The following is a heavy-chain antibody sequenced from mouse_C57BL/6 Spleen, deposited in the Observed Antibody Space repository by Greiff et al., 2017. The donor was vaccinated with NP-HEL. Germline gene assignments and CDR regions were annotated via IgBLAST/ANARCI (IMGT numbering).Heavy chain of an antibody. Sequence: EVQLVESGGGLVQSGRSLRLSCATSGFTFSDFYMEWVRQAPGKGLEWIAASRNKANDYTTEYSASVKGRFIVSRDTSQSILYLQMNALRAEDTAIYYCARDGDMDYWGQGTSVTVSS. V-gene: IGHV7-1*01. CDR3: ARDGDMDY. J-gene: IGHJ4*01. CDR1: GFTFSDFY. CDR2: SRNKANDYTT.